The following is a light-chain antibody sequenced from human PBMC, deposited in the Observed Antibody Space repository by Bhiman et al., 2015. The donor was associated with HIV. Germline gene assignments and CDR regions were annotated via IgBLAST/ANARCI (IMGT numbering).Light chain of an antibody. Sequence: QSALTQPRSVSGSPGQSVTISCTGTSSNVGAYNYVSWYQQHPGKTPKLMIYDVNMRPSGVPDRFSGSKSGNTASLTISGLQAEDEADYYCSSYTSSSTVVFGGGTKLTVL. J-gene: IGLJ2*01. CDR1: SSNVGAYNY. V-gene: IGLV2-11*01. CDR2: DVN. CDR3: SSYTSSSTVV.